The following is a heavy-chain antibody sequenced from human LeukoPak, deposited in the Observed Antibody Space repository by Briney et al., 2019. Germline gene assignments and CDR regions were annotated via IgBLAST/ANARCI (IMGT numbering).Heavy chain of an antibody. CDR1: GFTFSSYE. J-gene: IGHJ4*02. CDR2: ISSSGSAI. CDR3: ARGGSLGY. V-gene: IGHV3-48*03. Sequence: PGGSLSLSCAASGFTFSSYEMNWVRQAPGKGLEWVSKISSSGSAIYYADSVKGRFTISRDNAKSTLYLQMNSLRAADTAVYYCARGGSLGYWGQGTLVTVSS. D-gene: IGHD6-19*01.